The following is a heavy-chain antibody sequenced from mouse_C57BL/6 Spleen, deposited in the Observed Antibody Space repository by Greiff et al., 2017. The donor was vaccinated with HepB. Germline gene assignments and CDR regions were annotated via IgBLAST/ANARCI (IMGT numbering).Heavy chain of an antibody. Sequence: EVQVVESGTVLARPGASVKMSCKTSGYTFTSYWMHWVKQRPGQGLEWIGAIYPGNSDTSYNQKFKGKAKLTAVTSASTAYMELSSLTNEDSAVYYCTRYYYGSSYYFDYWGQGTTLTVSS. J-gene: IGHJ2*01. CDR2: IYPGNSDT. CDR3: TRYYYGSSYYFDY. CDR1: GYTFTSYW. D-gene: IGHD1-1*01. V-gene: IGHV1-5*01.